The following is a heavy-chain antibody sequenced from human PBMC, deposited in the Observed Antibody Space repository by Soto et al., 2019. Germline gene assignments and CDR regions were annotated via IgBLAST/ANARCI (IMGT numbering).Heavy chain of an antibody. Sequence: QMQLVQSGPEVKKPGTSVKVSCKASGFTFTSSAVQWVRQARGQRLEWIGWIVVGSGNTNYAQKFQERVTITRDMSTSTASMELSSLRSEDTAVYYCAVGHEGTYYYYYGMDVWGQGTTVTVSS. CDR3: AVGHEGTYYYYYGMDV. V-gene: IGHV1-58*01. CDR1: GFTFTSSA. J-gene: IGHJ6*02. CDR2: IVVGSGNT.